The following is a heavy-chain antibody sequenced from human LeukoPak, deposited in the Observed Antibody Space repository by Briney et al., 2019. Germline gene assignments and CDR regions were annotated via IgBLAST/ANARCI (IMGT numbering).Heavy chain of an antibody. CDR1: GGSFSGYY. CDR2: INHSGST. CDR3: ARGLASGGGHPA. V-gene: IGHV4-34*01. Sequence: SETLSLTCAVYGGSFSGYYWSWIRQPPGKGLEWIGEINHSGSTNYNPSLKSRVTISVDTSKNQFSLKLSSVTAADTAVYYCARGLASGGGHPAWGQGTLVTVSS. J-gene: IGHJ5*02. D-gene: IGHD2-15*01.